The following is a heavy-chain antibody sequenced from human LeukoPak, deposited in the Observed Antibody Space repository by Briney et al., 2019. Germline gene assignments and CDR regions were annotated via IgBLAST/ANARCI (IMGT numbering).Heavy chain of an antibody. CDR1: GFTFDDYA. V-gene: IGHV3-9*01. J-gene: IGHJ6*02. Sequence: PGGSLRLSCAASGFTFDDYAMHWVRQAPGKGLEWVSGISWNSGSIGYADSVKGRFTISRDNAKNSLYLQMNSLRAEDTALYYCAKAAGLPYGMDVWGQGTTVTVSS. CDR3: AKAAGLPYGMDV. CDR2: ISWNSGSI.